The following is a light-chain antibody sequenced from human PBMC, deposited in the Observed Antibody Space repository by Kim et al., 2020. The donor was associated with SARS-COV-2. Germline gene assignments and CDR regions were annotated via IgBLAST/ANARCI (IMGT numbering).Light chain of an antibody. Sequence: APGVTATITCGRNNIGSKSVHWYQQRPGRAPELFIYYDNDRPSGIPERFSGSNSGNTATLTISWVEAGDEADYYCQAWDTSSDHYAFGGGTQLTVL. CDR3: QAWDTSSDHYA. CDR1: NIGSKS. CDR2: YDN. J-gene: IGLJ7*01. V-gene: IGLV3-21*01.